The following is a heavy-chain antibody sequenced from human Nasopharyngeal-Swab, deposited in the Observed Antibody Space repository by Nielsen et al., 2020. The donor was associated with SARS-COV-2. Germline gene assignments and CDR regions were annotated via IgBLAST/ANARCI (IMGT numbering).Heavy chain of an antibody. CDR2: IYPGDSDT. CDR3: ARVDPWVSSGWHFDY. Sequence: GGSLRLSCKGSGYSFTSYWIGWERQMPGKGLEWMGIIYPGDSDTRCSPSFQGQVTISADKSISTAYLQWSSLKASDTAMYYCARVDPWVSSGWHFDYWGQGTLVTVSS. CDR1: GYSFTSYW. D-gene: IGHD6-19*01. J-gene: IGHJ4*02. V-gene: IGHV5-51*01.